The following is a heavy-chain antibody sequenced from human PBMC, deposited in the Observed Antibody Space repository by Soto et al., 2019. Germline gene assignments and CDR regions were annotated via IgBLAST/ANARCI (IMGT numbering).Heavy chain of an antibody. CDR2: INAGNGNT. CDR1: GYTFTSYA. J-gene: IGHJ5*02. CDR3: ANYDYRTNWFDP. V-gene: IGHV1-3*01. D-gene: IGHD4-4*01. Sequence: GASVKVSCKASGYTFTSYAMHWVRQAPGQRLEWMGWINAGNGNTKYSQKFQGRVTITRDTSASTAYMELSSLRSEDTAVCYCANYDYRTNWFDPWGQGTLVTVSS.